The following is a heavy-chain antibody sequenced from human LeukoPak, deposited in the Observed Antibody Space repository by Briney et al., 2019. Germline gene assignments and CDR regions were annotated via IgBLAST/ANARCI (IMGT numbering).Heavy chain of an antibody. CDR2: IYTSGST. Sequence: SETLSLTCTVSGGSFSIYYWSWIRQPARKGLEWIGRIYTSGSTNYNPSLKSRVTMSVDTSKNQFSLNLNSVTAADTAVYYCARDEMEHHGSYYDFWGQGTLVSVSS. CDR1: GGSFSIYY. V-gene: IGHV4-4*07. CDR3: ARDEMEHHGSYYDF. J-gene: IGHJ4*02. D-gene: IGHD1/OR15-1a*01.